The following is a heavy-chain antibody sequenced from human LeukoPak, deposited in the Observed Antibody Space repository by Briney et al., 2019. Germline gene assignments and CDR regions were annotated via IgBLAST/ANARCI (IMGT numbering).Heavy chain of an antibody. D-gene: IGHD6-13*01. J-gene: IGHJ4*02. CDR2: VSGTGGST. CDR1: GFTLSSYA. Sequence: QPGGSLRLSCAASGFTLSSYAMSWVRQAPGKGLEWVSDVSGTGGSTYYADSVKGRFTISRDNSKNTLYLQMNSLRAEDTAVHYCAKVRSIAAAEAIDYWGQGTLVTVSS. V-gene: IGHV3-23*01. CDR3: AKVRSIAAAEAIDY.